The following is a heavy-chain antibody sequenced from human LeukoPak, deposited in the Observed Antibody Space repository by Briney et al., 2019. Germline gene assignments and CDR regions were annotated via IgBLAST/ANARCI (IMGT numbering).Heavy chain of an antibody. J-gene: IGHJ5*02. V-gene: IGHV4-34*01. Sequence: SETLSLTCAVYGGSFSGCCWSWIRQPPGKGLEWIGEINHSGSTNYNPSLKSRVTISVDTSKNQFSLKLSSVTAADTAVYYCASSYSSSWYGLGWFDPWGQGTLVTVSS. D-gene: IGHD6-13*01. CDR3: ASSYSSSWYGLGWFDP. CDR1: GGSFSGCC. CDR2: INHSGST.